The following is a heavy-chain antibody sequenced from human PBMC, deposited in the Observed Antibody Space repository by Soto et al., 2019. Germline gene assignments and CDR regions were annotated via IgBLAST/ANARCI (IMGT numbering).Heavy chain of an antibody. CDR3: ARSRFRGQEAPFNI. J-gene: IGHJ3*02. Sequence: QLQLQESGPGLVKPSETLSLTCTVSGGSISSSSYYWGWIRQPPGKGLEWIGSIYYSGSTYYNPSLKSLVTISVDTSKNQYHLWLSSVTAADTAVYYRARSRFRGQEAPFNIRGQGTLVTVSS. D-gene: IGHD2-2*01. CDR2: IYYSGST. CDR1: GGSISSSSYY. V-gene: IGHV4-39*01.